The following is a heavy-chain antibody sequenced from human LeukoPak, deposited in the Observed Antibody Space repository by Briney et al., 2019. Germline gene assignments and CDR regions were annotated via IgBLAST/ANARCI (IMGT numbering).Heavy chain of an antibody. CDR1: GGSISSYY. D-gene: IGHD4-17*01. CDR3: ARQLPPPDYGDYVWFDP. CDR2: IYYSGST. V-gene: IGHV4-59*08. Sequence: SETLSLTCTVSGGSISSYYWSWIRQPPGKGLEWIGYIYYSGSTNYNPSLKSRVTISVDTSKNQFSLKLSSVTAADTAVYYCARQLPPPDYGDYVWFDPWGQGTLVTVFS. J-gene: IGHJ5*02.